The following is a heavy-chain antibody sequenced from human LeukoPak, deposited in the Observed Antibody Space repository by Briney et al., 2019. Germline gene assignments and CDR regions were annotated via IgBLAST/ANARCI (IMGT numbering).Heavy chain of an antibody. CDR1: GFTFSDYY. CDR2: ISNGGSTI. D-gene: IGHD3-22*01. Sequence: GGSLRLSCAASGFTFSDYYMSWIRQAPGKGLEWVSYISNGGSTIYYADSVKGRFTISRDNAKNSLYLQMNSLRAEDTAVYYCARDLHYDSSGYYLGYWGQGTLVTVSS. V-gene: IGHV3-11*01. J-gene: IGHJ4*02. CDR3: ARDLHYDSSGYYLGY.